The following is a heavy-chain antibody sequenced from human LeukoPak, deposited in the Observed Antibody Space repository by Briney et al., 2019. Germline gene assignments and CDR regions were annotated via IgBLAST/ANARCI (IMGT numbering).Heavy chain of an antibody. CDR3: ARGFLGYDSSDYAFSYY. J-gene: IGHJ4*02. Sequence: ASVKVSCKASGYTFTSYDITWVRQASGQGLEWMGWMNPNNGNTGYAQRFQGRVTLTRDTSISTAYMELSSLTSEDTAVYYCARGFLGYDSSDYAFSYYWGQGTLVTVSS. CDR1: GYTFTSYD. CDR2: MNPNNGNT. D-gene: IGHD3-22*01. V-gene: IGHV1-8*01.